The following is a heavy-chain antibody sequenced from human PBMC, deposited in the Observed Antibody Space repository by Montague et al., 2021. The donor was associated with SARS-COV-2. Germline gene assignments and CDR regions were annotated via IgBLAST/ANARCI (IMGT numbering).Heavy chain of an antibody. Sequence: SLRLSCAASGFTFSSYAMSWVRQAPGKGLEWVSAISGSGGSTYYADSVKGRFTISRDNSKNTLYLQMNSLRAEDTAVYYCAKDTIIQLWFRGYFDYWGQGTLVTVSS. CDR2: ISGSGGST. D-gene: IGHD5-18*01. CDR3: AKDTIIQLWFRGYFDY. V-gene: IGHV3-23*01. CDR1: GFTFSSYA. J-gene: IGHJ4*02.